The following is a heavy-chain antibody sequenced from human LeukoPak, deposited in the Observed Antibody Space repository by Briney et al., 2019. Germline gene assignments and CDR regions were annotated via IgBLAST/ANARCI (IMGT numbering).Heavy chain of an antibody. D-gene: IGHD3-22*01. Sequence: PSETLSLTCTVSGGSVSSGSYYWRWIRQPPGKGLEWIGYIYYSGGTNYNPSLKSRVTISVDTSKNQFSLKLSSVTAADTAVYYCASGYNYYDSSGYYLPLYYYYYYGMDVWGQGTTVTVSS. CDR1: GGSVSSGSYY. CDR3: ASGYNYYDSSGYYLPLYYYYYYGMDV. CDR2: IYYSGGT. V-gene: IGHV4-61*01. J-gene: IGHJ6*02.